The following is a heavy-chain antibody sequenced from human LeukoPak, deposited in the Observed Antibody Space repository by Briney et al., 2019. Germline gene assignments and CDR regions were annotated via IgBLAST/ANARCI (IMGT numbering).Heavy chain of an antibody. J-gene: IGHJ4*02. V-gene: IGHV1-46*01. CDR1: GYTFTSYY. CDR3: ARDDSSGYLFDY. D-gene: IGHD3-22*01. CDR2: INPSGGST. Sequence: ASVKVSCKASGYTFTSYYMHWVRQAPGQGLEWMGIINPSGGSTSYAQKFQGRVTMTRDTSTSTVYMELSSLGSEDTAVYYCARDDSSGYLFDYWGQGTLVTVSS.